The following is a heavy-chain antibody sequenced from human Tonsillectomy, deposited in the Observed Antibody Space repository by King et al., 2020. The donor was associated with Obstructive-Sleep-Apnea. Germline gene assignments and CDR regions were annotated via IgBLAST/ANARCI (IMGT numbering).Heavy chain of an antibody. J-gene: IGHJ4*02. V-gene: IGHV1-2*02. CDR2: NNPNSGGT. CDR3: ARGKGVATGTRRTDPHDY. D-gene: IGHD5-12*01. Sequence: QLVQSGAEVKKPGASVKISCKASGYTFTGYYMHWVRQTPGQGLERIGWNNPNSGGTNYAQMSQGRVTMTRKTSISTAYMELSRLRSDDTALYYGARGKGVATGTRRTDPHDYWGQGTLVTVSS. CDR1: GYTFTGYY.